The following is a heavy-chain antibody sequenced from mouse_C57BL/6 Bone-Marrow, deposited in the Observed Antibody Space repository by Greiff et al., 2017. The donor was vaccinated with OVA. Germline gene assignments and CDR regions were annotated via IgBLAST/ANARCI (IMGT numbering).Heavy chain of an antibody. J-gene: IGHJ3*01. CDR1: GYAFSSSW. CDR2: IYPGDGDT. V-gene: IGHV1-82*01. Sequence: VKLMESGPELVKPGASVKISCKASGYAFSSSWMNWVKQRPGKGLEWIGRIYPGDGDTNYNGKFKGKATLTADKSSSTAYMQLSSLTSEDSAVYFCAKGLVAYWGQGTLVTVSA. CDR3: AKGLVAY.